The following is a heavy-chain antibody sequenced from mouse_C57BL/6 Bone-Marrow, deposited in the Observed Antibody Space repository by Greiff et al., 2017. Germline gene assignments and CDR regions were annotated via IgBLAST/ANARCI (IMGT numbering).Heavy chain of an antibody. CDR2: IHPNSGST. D-gene: IGHD2-3*01. CDR3: ARENDSYYEGGNCLDY. V-gene: IGHV1-64*01. J-gene: IGHJ2*01. CDR1: GYTFTSYW. Sequence: QVQLQQSGAELVKPGASVKLSCKASGYTFTSYWMHWVKQRPGQGLEWIGMIHPNSGSTNYNQKFKSKATLTVDKSSSTAYMHLRSLTSEDSAVYCVARENDSYYEGGNCLDYWGQGTTLTVSS.